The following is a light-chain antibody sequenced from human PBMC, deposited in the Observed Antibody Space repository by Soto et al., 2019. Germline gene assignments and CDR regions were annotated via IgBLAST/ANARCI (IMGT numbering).Light chain of an antibody. CDR1: QSVSSSY. V-gene: IGKV3-20*01. CDR3: QQYGSSPFT. Sequence: EIVLTQSPGTLSLSPGERATLSCRASQSVSSSYLAWYQQKPGQAPRLLIYGASSRATGIPDRFSGSGSGTAFTLTISTLEPEDFAEYYCQQYGSSPFTFGPGTKVDIK. J-gene: IGKJ3*01. CDR2: GAS.